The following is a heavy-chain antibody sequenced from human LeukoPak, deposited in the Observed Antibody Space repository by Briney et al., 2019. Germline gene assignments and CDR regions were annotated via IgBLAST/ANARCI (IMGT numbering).Heavy chain of an antibody. D-gene: IGHD4/OR15-4a*01. CDR3: VREASGGAKGVSGTFDI. Sequence: GGSLRLSCAASGFTLRPYWMSWVRQAPGKGPEWVASIRRDGSEKYYVDSVKGRFTISRDNAKNSLFLQMNSLRAEDTAVYHYVREASGGAKGVSGTFDIWGQGTLVTVSS. J-gene: IGHJ3*02. V-gene: IGHV3-7*01. CDR1: GFTLRPYW. CDR2: IRRDGSEK.